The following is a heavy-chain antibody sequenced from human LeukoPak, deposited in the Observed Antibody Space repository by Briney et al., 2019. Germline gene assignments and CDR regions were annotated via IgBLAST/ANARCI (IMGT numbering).Heavy chain of an antibody. CDR2: INTNTGNP. V-gene: IGHV7-4-1*02. J-gene: IGHJ6*03. CDR3: ARSRRVLVPATLNSADDYYYYMDV. D-gene: IGHD2-15*01. Sequence: ASVKVSCKASGYTFTYFGLNWVRQAPGQGLECLGGINTNTGNPTYAQGLTGRFVFSLDTSVSTAYLQISSLKAEDTAIYYCARSRRVLVPATLNSADDYYYYMDVWGKGTTVTVSS. CDR1: GYTFTYFG.